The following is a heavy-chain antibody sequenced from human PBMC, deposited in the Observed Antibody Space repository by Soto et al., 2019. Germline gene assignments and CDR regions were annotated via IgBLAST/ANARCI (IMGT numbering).Heavy chain of an antibody. V-gene: IGHV3-21*01. D-gene: IGHD4-17*01. CDR1: GFTFSSYS. CDR2: ISSSSSYI. Sequence: EVQLVESGGGLVKPGGSLRLSCAASGFTFSSYSMNWVRQAPGKGLEWVSSISSSSSYIYYADSVKGRFIISRDNAKNSLYLQMNSLRAEDTAVYYCARDYGDPRLGYYYGMDVWGQGTTVTVSS. CDR3: ARDYGDPRLGYYYGMDV. J-gene: IGHJ6*02.